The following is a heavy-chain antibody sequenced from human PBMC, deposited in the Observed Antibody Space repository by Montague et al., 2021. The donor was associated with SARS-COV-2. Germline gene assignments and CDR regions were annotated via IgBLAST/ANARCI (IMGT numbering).Heavy chain of an antibody. CDR2: INHSGST. Sequence: SETLSLTCAVYGGSFSGYYWSWIRQPPGKGLEWIGEINHSGSTKYNPSLKSRVSMSADKSWNQFSLRLTSVTAADTAIYYCARRGGGRSDLAYWGQGTLVTVSS. J-gene: IGHJ4*02. V-gene: IGHV4-34*01. CDR3: ARRGGGRSDLAY. CDR1: GGSFSGYY. D-gene: IGHD1-26*01.